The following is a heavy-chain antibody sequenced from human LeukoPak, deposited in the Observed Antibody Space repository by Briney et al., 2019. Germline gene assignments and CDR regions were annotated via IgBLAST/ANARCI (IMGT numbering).Heavy chain of an antibody. CDR1: GFTFSSYT. CDR2: ISSSSSYI. Sequence: GGSLRLSCAASGFTFSSYTMNWVRQAPGKGLEWVSSISSSSSYIYYADSVKGRFTISRGNAKNSLYLQMNSLRVEDTAVYYCARDPGAYSRSPIDSWGQGTLVTVSS. CDR3: ARDPGAYSRSPIDS. V-gene: IGHV3-21*01. D-gene: IGHD6-6*01. J-gene: IGHJ4*02.